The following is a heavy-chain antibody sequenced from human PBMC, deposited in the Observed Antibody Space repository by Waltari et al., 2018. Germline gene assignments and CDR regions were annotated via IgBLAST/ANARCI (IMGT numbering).Heavy chain of an antibody. CDR1: GSTFPDSL. V-gene: IGHV5-51*01. Sequence: ELRVVQPAAEVREHGESLTIPCKGSGSTFPDSLFAWVRQKPGQGLEWMGIIYPGDSDVRYSPSFQGQVTLSVDKSINTAFLQWTSLKSSDSALYYCAIQGVRGYSNDALDVWGQGTLLTVSS. D-gene: IGHD2-21*01. CDR2: IYPGDSDV. CDR3: AIQGVRGYSNDALDV. J-gene: IGHJ3*01.